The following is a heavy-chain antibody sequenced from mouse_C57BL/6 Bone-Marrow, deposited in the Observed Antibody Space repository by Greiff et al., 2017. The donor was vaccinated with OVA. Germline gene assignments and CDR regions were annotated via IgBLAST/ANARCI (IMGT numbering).Heavy chain of an antibody. D-gene: IGHD3-2*02. Sequence: EVQVVESGGGLVKPGGSLKLSCAASGFTFSSYAMSWVRQTPEKRLEWVATISDGGSYTYYPDNVKGRFTISRDNAKNNLYLQMSHLKSEDTAMYYCARAGQLRLPWYFDVWGTGTTVTVSS. CDR2: ISDGGSYT. CDR3: ARAGQLRLPWYFDV. J-gene: IGHJ1*03. V-gene: IGHV5-4*01. CDR1: GFTFSSYA.